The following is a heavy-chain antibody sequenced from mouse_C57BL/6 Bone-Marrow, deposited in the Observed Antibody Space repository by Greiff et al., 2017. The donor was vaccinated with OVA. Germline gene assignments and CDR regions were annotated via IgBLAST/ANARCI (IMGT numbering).Heavy chain of an antibody. J-gene: IGHJ3*01. V-gene: IGHV3-6*01. CDR1: GYSITSGYY. CDR3: AREEGDYGRVWFAY. Sequence: EVKLMESGPGLVKPSQSLSLTCSVTGYSITSGYYWNWIRQFPGNKLEWMGYIRYDGSNNYNPSLKNRISITRDTSKNQFFLKLNSVTTEDTATYYCAREEGDYGRVWFAYWGQGTLVTVSA. D-gene: IGHD2-4*01. CDR2: IRYDGSN.